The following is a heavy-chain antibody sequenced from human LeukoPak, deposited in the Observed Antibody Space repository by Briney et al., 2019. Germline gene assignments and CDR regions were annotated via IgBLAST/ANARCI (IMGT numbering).Heavy chain of an antibody. CDR2: INSGNGDT. Sequence: ASVKVSCKASGYIFTNYAMHWVRQPPGQRPEWMGWINSGNGDTKYSQTFRDRVTITRDTSASTAYMELSSLRSEDTAVYYCARGDCSNCYNTDVWGKGTTVTVSS. CDR3: ARGDCSNCYNTDV. V-gene: IGHV1-3*01. D-gene: IGHD2-2*01. J-gene: IGHJ6*04. CDR1: GYIFTNYA.